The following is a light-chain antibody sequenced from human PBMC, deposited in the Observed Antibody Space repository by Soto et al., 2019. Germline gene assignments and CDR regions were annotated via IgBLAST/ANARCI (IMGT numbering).Light chain of an antibody. J-gene: IGKJ3*01. CDR2: AAS. Sequence: MQMNRSPSCCSAYVLDIVIITCLASQGISNWLAWYQQKPGRAPKLLIYAASSLQSGVSSRFSGSGSGTDFTLTISSLQPEDFATYYCQQGNSFPFTFGPGTKVDIK. CDR1: QGISNW. V-gene: IGKV1D-12*01. CDR3: QQGNSFPFT.